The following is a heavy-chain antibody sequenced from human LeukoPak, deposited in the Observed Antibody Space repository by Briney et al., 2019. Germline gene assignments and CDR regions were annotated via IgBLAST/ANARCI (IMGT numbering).Heavy chain of an antibody. CDR2: ISSSSSYI. Sequence: GGSLRLSCAASGFTFSSYAMSWVRQAPGKGLEWVSSISSSSSYIYYADSVKGRFTISRDNAKNSLYLQMNSLRAEDTAVYYCARDYCSGGSCYSLVGYGGQGTLVTVSS. J-gene: IGHJ4*02. V-gene: IGHV3-21*01. CDR3: ARDYCSGGSCYSLVGY. D-gene: IGHD2-15*01. CDR1: GFTFSSYA.